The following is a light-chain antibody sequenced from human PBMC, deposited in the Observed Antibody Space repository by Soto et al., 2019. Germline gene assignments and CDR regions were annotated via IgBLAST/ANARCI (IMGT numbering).Light chain of an antibody. V-gene: IGLV2-8*01. CDR1: SSDVGGYNY. CDR2: EVS. CDR3: SSYPGSNILV. J-gene: IGLJ2*01. Sequence: QSALAQPPSASGSPGQSVTISCTGTSSDVGGYNYVSWYQQHPGKAPKSMIYEVSKRPSGVPDRFSGSKSGNTASLTVSGLQAEDEADYYWSSYPGSNILVFGGGTKLTVL.